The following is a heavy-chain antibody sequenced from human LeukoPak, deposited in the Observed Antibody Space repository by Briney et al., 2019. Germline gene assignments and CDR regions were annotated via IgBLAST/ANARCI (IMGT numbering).Heavy chain of an antibody. CDR1: GFTFSSYS. Sequence: PGGSLRLSCAASGFTFSSYSMNWVRKAPGKGLEWVSYISSSSTIYYADSVKGRFTISRDNAKNSLYLQMNSLRAEDTAVYYCATLTTGGYWGQGTLVTVSS. J-gene: IGHJ4*02. CDR3: ATLTTGGY. D-gene: IGHD3-9*01. V-gene: IGHV3-48*01. CDR2: ISSSSTI.